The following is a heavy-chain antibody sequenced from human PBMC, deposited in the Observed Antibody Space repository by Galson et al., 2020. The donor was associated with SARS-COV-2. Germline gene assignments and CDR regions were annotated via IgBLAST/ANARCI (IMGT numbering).Heavy chain of an antibody. J-gene: IGHJ6*02. D-gene: IGHD2-15*01. CDR3: ARDRNLRPITVAATRRYCYYGMDV. Sequence: PSETLSLTCTVSGGSISSGGYYWSWIRQHPGKGLEWIGYIYYSGSTYYNPSLKSRVTISVDTSKNQFSLKLSSVTAADTAVYYCARDRNLRPITVAATRRYCYYGMDVWGQGTTVTVSS. V-gene: IGHV4-31*03. CDR2: IYYSGST. CDR1: GGSISSGGYY.